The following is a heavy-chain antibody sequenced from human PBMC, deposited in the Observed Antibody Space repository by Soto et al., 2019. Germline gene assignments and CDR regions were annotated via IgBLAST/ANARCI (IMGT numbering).Heavy chain of an antibody. J-gene: IGHJ4*02. CDR1: GFTFSSYA. CDR2: ISGSGGST. Sequence: GGSLRLSCAASGFTFSSYAMSWVRQAPGKGLEWVSAISGSGGSTYYADSVKGRFTISRDNSKNTLYLQMNSLRAEDTAVYYCAKALGYCSGGSCSATSLFDYWGQGTLVTVSS. CDR3: AKALGYCSGGSCSATSLFDY. D-gene: IGHD2-15*01. V-gene: IGHV3-23*01.